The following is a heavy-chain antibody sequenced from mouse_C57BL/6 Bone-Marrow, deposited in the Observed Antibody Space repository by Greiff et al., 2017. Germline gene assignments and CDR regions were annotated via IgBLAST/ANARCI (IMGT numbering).Heavy chain of an antibody. V-gene: IGHV1-55*01. D-gene: IGHD1-1*01. CDR3: ARITSVVHYYAMDY. Sequence: QVQLKQPGAELVKPGASVKMSCKASGYTFTSYWITWVKQRPGQGLEWIGDIYPGSGSTNYNEKFKSKATLTVDTSSSTAYMQLSSLTSEDSAVYYCARITSVVHYYAMDYWGQGTSVTVSS. J-gene: IGHJ4*01. CDR2: IYPGSGST. CDR1: GYTFTSYW.